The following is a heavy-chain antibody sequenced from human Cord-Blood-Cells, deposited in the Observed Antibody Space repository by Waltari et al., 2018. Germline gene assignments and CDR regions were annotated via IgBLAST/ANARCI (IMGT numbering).Heavy chain of an antibody. CDR1: GFTFSSYA. CDR3: AKDRPSIAARLDAFDI. D-gene: IGHD6-6*01. J-gene: IGHJ3*02. CDR2: ISGSGGST. Sequence: AASGFTFSSYAMSWVRQAPGKGLEWVSAISGSGGSTYYADSVKGRFTISRDNSKNTLYLQMNSLRAEDTAVYYCAKDRPSIAARLDAFDIWGQGTMVTVSS. V-gene: IGHV3-23*01.